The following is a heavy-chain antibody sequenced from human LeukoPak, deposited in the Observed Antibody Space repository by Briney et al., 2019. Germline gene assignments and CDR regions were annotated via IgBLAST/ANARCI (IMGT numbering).Heavy chain of an antibody. CDR2: ISGYNGNT. Sequence: ASVKVSCKASGYTFRSYGITWVRQAPGQGLEWMGWISGYNGNTNYAQRLKGRITMTTDSSTSTAYMELRSLRSDDTAVYYCARDSITLVRGVTGFWGQGTLVTVSS. CDR3: ARDSITLVRGVTGF. D-gene: IGHD3-10*01. J-gene: IGHJ4*02. V-gene: IGHV1-18*01. CDR1: GYTFRSYG.